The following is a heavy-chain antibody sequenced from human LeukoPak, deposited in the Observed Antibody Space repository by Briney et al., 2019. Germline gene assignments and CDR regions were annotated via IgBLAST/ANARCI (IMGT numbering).Heavy chain of an antibody. CDR3: ARHVTNVRIAAAGTAQYYYYMDV. J-gene: IGHJ6*03. Sequence: PSETLSLTCTVSGGSISSSSYYWGWIRQPPGKGLEWIGSIYYSGSTYYNPSLKSRVTISVDTSKNQFSLKLSSVTAADTAVYYCARHVTNVRIAAAGTAQYYYYMDVWGKGTTVTISS. CDR2: IYYSGST. V-gene: IGHV4-39*01. D-gene: IGHD6-13*01. CDR1: GGSISSSSYY.